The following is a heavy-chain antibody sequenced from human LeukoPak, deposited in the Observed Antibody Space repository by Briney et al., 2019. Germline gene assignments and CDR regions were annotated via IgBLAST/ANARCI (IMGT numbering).Heavy chain of an antibody. CDR2: IKQDGSEK. Sequence: PGGSLRLSCAASGFTFSSYWMSWVRQAPGKGLEWVANIKQDGSEKYYVDSVKGRFTISRDNAKNSLYLQMNSLRAEDTAVYYCARKAGQWLVRLVYYFDYWGQGTLVTVSS. J-gene: IGHJ4*02. V-gene: IGHV3-7*01. CDR1: GFTFSSYW. CDR3: ARKAGQWLVRLVYYFDY. D-gene: IGHD6-19*01.